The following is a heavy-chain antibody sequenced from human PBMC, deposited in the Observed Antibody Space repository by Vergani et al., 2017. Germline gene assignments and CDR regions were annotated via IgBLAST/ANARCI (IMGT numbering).Heavy chain of an antibody. Sequence: QVQLVQSGAEVKKPGASVKVSCKASGYTFTSYGISWVRQAPGQGLEWMGWISAYNGNTNYAQKLQGRVTMTTDTSTSTAYMELRSLRSDDTAVYYCARGEKYYYDGSGYYPPYYYYYYMDVWGKGTTVTVSS. V-gene: IGHV1-18*04. D-gene: IGHD3-22*01. CDR1: GYTFTSYG. CDR3: ARGEKYYYDGSGYYPPYYYYYYMDV. CDR2: ISAYNGNT. J-gene: IGHJ6*03.